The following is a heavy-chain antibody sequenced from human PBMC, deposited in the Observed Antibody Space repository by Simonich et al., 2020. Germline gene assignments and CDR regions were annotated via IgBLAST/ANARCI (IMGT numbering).Heavy chain of an antibody. D-gene: IGHD1-1*01. V-gene: IGHV3-53*01. J-gene: IGHJ4*02. CDR2: IYSGGST. Sequence: EVQLVESGGGLIQPGGSLRLSCAASGFTVSNNYMSWVRQAPGKERGWGSVIYSGGSTYYADAGKGRFTISRDNSKNALYLQINSLRAEDTAVYYCARWTATGYYFDYWGQGTLVTVSS. CDR3: ARWTATGYYFDY. CDR1: GFTVSNNY.